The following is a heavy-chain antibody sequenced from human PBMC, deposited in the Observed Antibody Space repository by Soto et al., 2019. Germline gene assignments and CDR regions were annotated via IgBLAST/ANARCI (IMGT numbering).Heavy chain of an antibody. J-gene: IGHJ4*02. V-gene: IGHV4-31*03. CDR1: GESITSLGYY. CDR3: TRGDY. CDR2: VSYTGST. Sequence: QVHLQESGPGRVKPSQTLSLASSVSGESITSLGYYWTWVRQPPGKGLEWIGFVSYTGSTFYNSAIRSRVTISRHTSQNQFFLEVKSVNVSDTAMYFCTRGDYWGQGVLVTVSS.